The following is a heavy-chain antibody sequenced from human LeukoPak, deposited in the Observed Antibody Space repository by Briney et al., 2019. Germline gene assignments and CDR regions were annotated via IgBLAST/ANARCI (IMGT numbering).Heavy chain of an antibody. D-gene: IGHD4-23*01. V-gene: IGHV3-21*01. CDR2: ISSSSSYI. CDR3: ARDPDYGGNSDY. CDR1: GFTFSSYS. Sequence: GGSLRLSCAASGFTFSSYSMNWVRQAPGKGLEWVSSISSSSSYIYYADSVKGRFTISRDNAKNSLYLQMNSLRAEDTAVYYCARDPDYGGNSDYWGQGTLVTVSS. J-gene: IGHJ4*02.